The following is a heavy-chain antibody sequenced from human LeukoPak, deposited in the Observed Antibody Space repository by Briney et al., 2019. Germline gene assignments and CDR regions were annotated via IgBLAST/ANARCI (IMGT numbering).Heavy chain of an antibody. CDR1: GYSFPSYW. CDR3: ARRVKLSSGTHQLDY. V-gene: IGHV5-51*01. CDR2: IYPSDSDT. D-gene: IGHD3-10*01. Sequence: GESLKISCKASGYSFPSYWIGWVRQMPGKGLEWMGIIYPSDSDTRHSPSFQGQVTISADKSISTAYLQWSSLKASDTAIYYCARRVKLSSGTHQLDYWGQGTLVTVSS. J-gene: IGHJ4*02.